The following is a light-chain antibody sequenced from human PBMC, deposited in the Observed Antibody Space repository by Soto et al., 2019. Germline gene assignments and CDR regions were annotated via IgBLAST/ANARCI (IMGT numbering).Light chain of an antibody. J-gene: IGKJ5*01. CDR2: AAS. Sequence: DIQVTQSPSTLSASVVDIVTITFVASQSIGTWLAWYQQKPGKAPKRLIFAASSLQSGVPSRFSGSGSGTDFTLTISSLQPEDFATYYCLQYKNSPITFGQGTRLEIK. CDR3: LQYKNSPIT. V-gene: IGKV1-5*01. CDR1: QSIGTW.